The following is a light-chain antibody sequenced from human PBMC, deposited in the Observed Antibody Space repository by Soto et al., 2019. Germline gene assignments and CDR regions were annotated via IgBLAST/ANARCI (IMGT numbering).Light chain of an antibody. CDR1: QDIGND. CDR2: DAF. CDR3: QQYDEVSDT. J-gene: IGKJ2*01. V-gene: IGKV1-33*01. Sequence: DIQMTQSPTSLSASVGDRVTITCQASQDIGNDLNWYQQRPGEPPKLLIYDAFNLETGVPARFRGSGSGTDFSFTINHLQPEDFATYYGQQYDEVSDTFGQGTKLEIK.